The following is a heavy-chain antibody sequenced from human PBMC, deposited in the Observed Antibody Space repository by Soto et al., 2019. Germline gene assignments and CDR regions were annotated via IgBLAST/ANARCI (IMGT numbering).Heavy chain of an antibody. CDR3: ARVSAFSSTSQYYFDY. Sequence: ETLSLTCAVSGYSISSGYYWGWIRQPPGKGLEWIGSIYHSGSTYYNPSLKSRVTISVDTSKNQFSLKRSSVTAADTAVYYCARVSAFSSTSQYYFDYWGQGILVTVYS. J-gene: IGHJ4*02. CDR1: GYSISSGYY. V-gene: IGHV4-38-2*01. CDR2: IYHSGST. D-gene: IGHD2-2*01.